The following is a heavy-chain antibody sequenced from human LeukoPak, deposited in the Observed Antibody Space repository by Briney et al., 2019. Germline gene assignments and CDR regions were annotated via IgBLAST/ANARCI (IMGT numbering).Heavy chain of an antibody. Sequence: PSETLSLTCTVSGGSISSSSYYWGWIRQPPGKGLEWIGRIYYSGSTYYNPSLKSRVTISVDTSKNQFSLKLSSVTAADTAVYYCARAGEYCSSTSCSGPDYWGQGTLVTVSS. V-gene: IGHV4-39*07. CDR1: GGSISSSSYY. D-gene: IGHD2-2*01. J-gene: IGHJ4*02. CDR2: IYYSGST. CDR3: ARAGEYCSSTSCSGPDY.